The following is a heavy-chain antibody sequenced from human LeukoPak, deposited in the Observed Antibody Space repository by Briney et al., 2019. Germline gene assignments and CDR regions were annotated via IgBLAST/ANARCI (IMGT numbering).Heavy chain of an antibody. CDR1: GGSISRGNYY. CDR2: IYISRST. V-gene: IGHV4-61*02. Sequence: SQTLTLTCTVSGGSISRGNYYWSWIRQPAGEGLEGIGRIYISRSTNYNPSLKSRVTISVDTSKNQFSLKLSSVTAADTAVYYCAREPTPDGDYDYVWGSYRGHFDYWGQGTLVTVSS. D-gene: IGHD3-16*02. CDR3: AREPTPDGDYDYVWGSYRGHFDY. J-gene: IGHJ4*02.